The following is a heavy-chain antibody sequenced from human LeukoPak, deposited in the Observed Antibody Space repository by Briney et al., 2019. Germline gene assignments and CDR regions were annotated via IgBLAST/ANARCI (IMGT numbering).Heavy chain of an antibody. D-gene: IGHD1-26*01. V-gene: IGHV1-46*01. Sequence: GASVKVSCKASGYTFTSYYMHWVRQAPGQGLEWMGIINPSGGSTSYAQKFQGRVTITADKSTSTAYMELSSLRSEDTAVYYCARDMLSGSYDQHWGQGTLVTVSS. CDR1: GYTFTSYY. CDR3: ARDMLSGSYDQH. CDR2: INPSGGST. J-gene: IGHJ1*01.